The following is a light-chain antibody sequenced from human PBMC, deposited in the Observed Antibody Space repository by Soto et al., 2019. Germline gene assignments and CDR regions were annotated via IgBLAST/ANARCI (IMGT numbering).Light chain of an antibody. CDR2: AAS. CDR3: QQSYSTLV. J-gene: IGKJ1*01. CDR1: QSISSY. V-gene: IGKV1-39*01. Sequence: DIQMTQSPSSLSASVGDRVTITCRASQSISSYLNWYQQKPGKAPKLLIYAASSLQSGVPSRFSGSGSGTDFTLTISSLQPEDVATYYCQQSYSTLVFGQGTKVEIK.